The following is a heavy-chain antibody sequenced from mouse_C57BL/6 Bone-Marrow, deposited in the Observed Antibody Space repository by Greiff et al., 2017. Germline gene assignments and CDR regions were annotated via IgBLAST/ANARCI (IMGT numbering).Heavy chain of an antibody. Sequence: QVQLQQSGPGLVQPSQSLSITCTVSGFSLTSYGVHWVRQSPGKGLEWLGMIWSGGSTDYNAAFISRLSISKDNSKSQVFFKMNSLQADDTAIYYCASYYDAMDYWGQGTSVTVSS. J-gene: IGHJ4*01. CDR1: GFSLTSYG. CDR3: ASYYDAMDY. CDR2: IWSGGST. V-gene: IGHV2-2*01.